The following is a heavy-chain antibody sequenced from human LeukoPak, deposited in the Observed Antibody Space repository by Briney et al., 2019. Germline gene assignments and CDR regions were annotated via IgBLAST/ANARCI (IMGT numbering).Heavy chain of an antibody. J-gene: IGHJ4*02. V-gene: IGHV3-49*04. D-gene: IGHD3-22*01. CDR3: TRDNYYDSSAYSKYYLDY. Sequence: KAGRSLRLSCTASGFTFGDYAMSWVRQAPGKGLEWVGFIRSRVHGGTIEYAACVKGRFTISRDDSKSIAYLQMNSLKTDDTAVYYCTRDNYYDSSAYSKYYLDYWGQGTLVTVSS. CDR1: GFTFGDYA. CDR2: IRSRVHGGTI.